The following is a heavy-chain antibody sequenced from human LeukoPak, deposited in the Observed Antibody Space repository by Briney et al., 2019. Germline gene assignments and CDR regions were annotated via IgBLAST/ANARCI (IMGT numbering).Heavy chain of an antibody. CDR2: INHSGST. Sequence: PSETLSLTCAVYGGSFSGYYWSWIRQPPGEGPEWIGEINHSGSTNYKPSLKSRVTISVDTSKKQFSLKLSSVTGADTAVYYCARLRITTVSLFDYGGQGTLVTVPS. J-gene: IGHJ4*02. CDR3: ARLRITTVSLFDY. V-gene: IGHV4-34*01. D-gene: IGHD1-1*01. CDR1: GGSFSGYY.